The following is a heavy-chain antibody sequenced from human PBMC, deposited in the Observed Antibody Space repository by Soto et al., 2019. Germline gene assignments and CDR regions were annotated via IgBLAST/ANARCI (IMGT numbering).Heavy chain of an antibody. Sequence: QVQLVESGGGVVQPGRSLRLSCAASGFTFSSYGMHWVRQAPGKGLEWVAVISYDGSNKYYADSVKGRFTISRDNSKNTLYLQMNSLRAEDTAVYYCAKDGGSAIFGVVTYYYGMDVWGQGTTVTVSS. CDR3: AKDGGSAIFGVVTYYYGMDV. V-gene: IGHV3-30*18. CDR1: GFTFSSYG. CDR2: ISYDGSNK. J-gene: IGHJ6*02. D-gene: IGHD3-3*01.